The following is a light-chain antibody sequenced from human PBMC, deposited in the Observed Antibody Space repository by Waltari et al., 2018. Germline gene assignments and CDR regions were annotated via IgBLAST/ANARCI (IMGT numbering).Light chain of an antibody. J-gene: IGLJ3*02. CDR3: AAWDDSLSGRV. V-gene: IGLV1-47*01. CDR1: RSNIGRNS. Sequence: QSVLTQPPSASGTPGQRVTISCSGSRSNIGRNSVYWYQQLPGTAPKLLIYRNNQRPAGGPDRFSGSKSGTSASLAISGLRSEDEADYYCAAWDDSLSGRVFGGGTKVTVL. CDR2: RNN.